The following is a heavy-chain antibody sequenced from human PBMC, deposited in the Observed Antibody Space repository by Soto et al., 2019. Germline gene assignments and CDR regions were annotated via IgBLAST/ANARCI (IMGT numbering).Heavy chain of an antibody. D-gene: IGHD2-15*01. Sequence: SVKVSCKASGGTFSSYAISWVRQAPGQGLEWMGGIIPIFGTANYAQKFQGRVTITADESTSTAYMELSSLRSEDTAVYYCARKRGYGGKIETIELDAFYIWGQGTMVTVSS. V-gene: IGHV1-69*13. J-gene: IGHJ3*02. CDR3: ARKRGYGGKIETIELDAFYI. CDR2: IIPIFGTA. CDR1: GGTFSSYA.